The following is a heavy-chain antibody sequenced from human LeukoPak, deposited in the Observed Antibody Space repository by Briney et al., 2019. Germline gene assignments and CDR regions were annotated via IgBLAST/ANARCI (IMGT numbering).Heavy chain of an antibody. CDR1: GGSINSYY. CDR3: AREGPGGDSSGYYYDY. J-gene: IGHJ4*02. CDR2: IYTSGTT. D-gene: IGHD3-22*01. V-gene: IGHV4-4*07. Sequence: SETLSLTCTVSGGSINSYYWSWIRQPAGKGLEWIGRIYTSGTTNYNPSLKSRVTMSVDTSKKQFSLKLSSVTAADTAVYYCAREGPGGDSSGYYYDYWGQGTLVTVSS.